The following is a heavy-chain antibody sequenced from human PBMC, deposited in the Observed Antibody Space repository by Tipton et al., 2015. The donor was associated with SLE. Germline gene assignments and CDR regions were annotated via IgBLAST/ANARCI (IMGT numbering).Heavy chain of an antibody. Sequence: SLRLSCAASGFTFRSYWMSWVRQAPGKGLEWVANIKQDGSEKYYVDSVKGRFTISRDNAKNSLCLQMDSLRAEDTAVYYCARDWTRLDYWGQGALVAVSS. CDR3: ARDWTRLDY. D-gene: IGHD3/OR15-3a*01. J-gene: IGHJ4*02. CDR1: GFTFRSYW. CDR2: IKQDGSEK. V-gene: IGHV3-7*01.